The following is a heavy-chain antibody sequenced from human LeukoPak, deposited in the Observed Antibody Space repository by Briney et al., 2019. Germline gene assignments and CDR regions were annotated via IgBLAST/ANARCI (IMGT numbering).Heavy chain of an antibody. J-gene: IGHJ4*02. D-gene: IGHD4-17*01. CDR2: INPNSGGT. V-gene: IGHV1-2*02. CDR1: GYTFTFYY. Sequence: ASVKVSCTASGYTFTFYYMHWVRQAPGQGLEWMGWINPNSGGTNYAQKFQGRVTMTRDTSISTAYMELSRLRSDDTAVYYCARDLDYDLLFDYWGQGILVTVSS. CDR3: ARDLDYDLLFDY.